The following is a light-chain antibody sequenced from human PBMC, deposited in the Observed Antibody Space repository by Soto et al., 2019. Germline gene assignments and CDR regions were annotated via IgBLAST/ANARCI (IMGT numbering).Light chain of an antibody. CDR2: DAS. Sequence: EIVLTQSPATLSLSPGERATLSCRASQSVRSYLAWYQQKPGQAPRLLIYDASNRATGIPARFSGSGSGTGIWVSISILEPEDVAVYYCQLRSNRLTFGPGTKVDIK. CDR3: QLRSNRLT. CDR1: QSVRSY. J-gene: IGKJ3*01. V-gene: IGKV3-11*01.